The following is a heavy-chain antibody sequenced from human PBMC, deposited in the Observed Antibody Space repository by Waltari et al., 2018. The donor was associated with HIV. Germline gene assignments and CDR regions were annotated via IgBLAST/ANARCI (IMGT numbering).Heavy chain of an antibody. J-gene: IGHJ1*01. CDR2: IYYTGDT. CDR1: GASMRSKNYY. V-gene: IGHV4-39*01. Sequence: LQLKESGPGLVKPSDPLSLTCAVPGASMRSKNYYWAWIRQSPGERLEWIATIYYTGDTYFVPSLKNRTSISVDSSKNLLSLSLASVTAADTAIYYCARQHAYTSDWFSQASFFNYWGPGTLVTVSS. D-gene: IGHD3-9*01. CDR3: ARQHAYTSDWFSQASFFNY.